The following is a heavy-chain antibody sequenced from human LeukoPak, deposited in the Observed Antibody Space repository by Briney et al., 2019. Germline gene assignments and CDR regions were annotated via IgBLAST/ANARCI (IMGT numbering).Heavy chain of an antibody. D-gene: IGHD5-24*01. CDR2: IYYSGRT. CDR3: ARALQDYYYGMDV. CDR1: GGSISSSSYY. Sequence: SETLSLTCTVSGGSISSSSYYWGWIRQPPGKGLEWIGSIYYSGRTNYNPSLKSRVTISEDTSKNHFSLRLRSVTAADTAVYYCARALQDYYYGMDVWGQGTTVTVSS. V-gene: IGHV4-39*02. J-gene: IGHJ6*02.